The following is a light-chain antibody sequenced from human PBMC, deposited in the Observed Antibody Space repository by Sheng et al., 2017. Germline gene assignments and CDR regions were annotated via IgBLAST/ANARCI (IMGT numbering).Light chain of an antibody. CDR2: ITS. CDR3: QQYATSVGVT. Sequence: EIVMTQSPATLSVSPGDRVTLSCRASQSVGSDLAWFQQKPGQAPRLLIYITSTRATGIPARFSGRGSGTEFTLTISSLQSEDFAVYYCQQYATSVGVTFGPGTKVDI. J-gene: IGKJ3*01. CDR1: QSVGSD. V-gene: IGKV3-15*01.